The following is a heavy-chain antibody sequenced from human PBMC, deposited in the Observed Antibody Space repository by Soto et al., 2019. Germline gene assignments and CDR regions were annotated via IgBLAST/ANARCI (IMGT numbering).Heavy chain of an antibody. J-gene: IGHJ6*03. CDR2: ISSSGSTI. CDR1: GFTFSDYY. V-gene: IGHV3-11*01. D-gene: IGHD6-13*01. Sequence: GGSLRLSCAASGFTFSDYYMSWIRQAPGKGLEWVSYISSSGSTIYYADSVKGRFTISRDNAKNSLYLQMNSLRAEDTAVYYCARDTVGYSSSWYPNTYYYYMDVWGKGTTVTVSS. CDR3: ARDTVGYSSSWYPNTYYYYMDV.